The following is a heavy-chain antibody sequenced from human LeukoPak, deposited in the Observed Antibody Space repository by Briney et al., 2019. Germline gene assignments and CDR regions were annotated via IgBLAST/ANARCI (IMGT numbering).Heavy chain of an antibody. V-gene: IGHV3-30*18. Sequence: GGSLRLSCAASGFTFSSYGMHWVRQAPGKGLEWVAVISHDGSNKYYADSVKGRFTISRDNSKNTLYLQMNSLRAGDTAVYYCAKEGSRVTMVRGPKGDWFDPWGQGTLVTVSS. CDR2: ISHDGSNK. J-gene: IGHJ5*02. CDR1: GFTFSSYG. CDR3: AKEGSRVTMVRGPKGDWFDP. D-gene: IGHD3-10*01.